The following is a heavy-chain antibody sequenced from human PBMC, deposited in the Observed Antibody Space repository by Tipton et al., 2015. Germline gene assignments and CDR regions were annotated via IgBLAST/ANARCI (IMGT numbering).Heavy chain of an antibody. CDR1: GGSISSHSHY. V-gene: IGHV4-39*07. CDR3: ATCRGENRLKYGLDV. Sequence: TLSLTCTVSGGSISSHSHYWGWIRQPPGKGLQWIGSVYFGGYTCHNPSLKSRVTISVDPSKNQFSLELSSVTYADSAIYFCATCRGENRLKYGLDVWGHGTTVTVSS. D-gene: IGHD3-16*01. CDR2: VYFGGYT. J-gene: IGHJ6*02.